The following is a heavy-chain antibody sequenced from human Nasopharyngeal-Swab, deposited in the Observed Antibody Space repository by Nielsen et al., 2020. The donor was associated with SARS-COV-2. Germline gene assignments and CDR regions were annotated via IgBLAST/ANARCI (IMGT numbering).Heavy chain of an antibody. Sequence: ASVKVSCKASGYSFTSYNMQWVRQAPGQGLEWMGIINPSGGTTSHAQKFQGRVTMTRDTSTTTVYLELSRLRSEDTAVYYCAREASGSYLDYWGQGTLVTVSS. D-gene: IGHD3-22*01. CDR3: AREASGSYLDY. V-gene: IGHV1-46*01. J-gene: IGHJ4*02. CDR2: INPSGGTT. CDR1: GYSFTSYN.